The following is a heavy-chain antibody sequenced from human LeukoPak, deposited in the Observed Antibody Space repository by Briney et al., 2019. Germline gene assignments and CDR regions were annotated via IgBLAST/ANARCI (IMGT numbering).Heavy chain of an antibody. V-gene: IGHV4-59*01. CDR2: IYYSGST. CDR3: ARGPLEYSDGEGWFDP. Sequence: PSETLSLTCTVSGGSISSYYWSWIRQPPGKGLEWIGYIYYSGSTNYNPSLKSRVTISVDTSKNQFSLKLSSVTAADTAVYYCARGPLEYSDGEGWFDPWGQGTLVTVSS. CDR1: GGSISSYY. J-gene: IGHJ5*02. D-gene: IGHD5-18*01.